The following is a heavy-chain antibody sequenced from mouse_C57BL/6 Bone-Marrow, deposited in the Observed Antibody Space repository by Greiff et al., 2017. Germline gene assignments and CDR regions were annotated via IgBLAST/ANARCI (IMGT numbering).Heavy chain of an antibody. J-gene: IGHJ2*01. V-gene: IGHV5-17*01. CDR3: ARRRWFDY. CDR1: GFTFSDYG. CDR2: ISSGSSTI. Sequence: EVKLVESGGGLVKPGGSLKLSCAASGFTFSDYGMHWVRQAPEKGLEWVAYISSGSSTIYYADTVKGRFTISRYNAKNTLFLQMNSLRSEDTAMYYCARRRWFDYWGQGTTLTVSS. D-gene: IGHD1-1*02.